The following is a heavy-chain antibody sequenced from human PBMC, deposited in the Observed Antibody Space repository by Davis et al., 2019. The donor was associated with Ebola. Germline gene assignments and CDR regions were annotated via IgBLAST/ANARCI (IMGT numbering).Heavy chain of an antibody. CDR3: ARVVSGY. CDR2: IRKDGVQK. D-gene: IGHD6-25*01. Sequence: GGSLRLSCAASGFTFSSYNMNWVRQAPGKGLEWVATIRKDGVQKFYVDSVKGRFIISRDNARNSLYLQMNSLKTEDTAVYYCARVVSGYWGQGTLVSVSS. V-gene: IGHV3-7*03. J-gene: IGHJ4*02. CDR1: GFTFSSYN.